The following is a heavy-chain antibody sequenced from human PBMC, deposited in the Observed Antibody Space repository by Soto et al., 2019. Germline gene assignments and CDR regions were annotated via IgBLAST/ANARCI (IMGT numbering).Heavy chain of an antibody. V-gene: IGHV1-3*01. D-gene: IGHD3-3*01. J-gene: IGHJ6*02. CDR1: GYTFTTYV. Sequence: ASVKVSCKASGYTFTTYVMHWVRQAPGQRLEWMGWLNAGNDNTEYSQKLQGRVTITRDTSASTVYMELSSLSSEDTAVYYCARVGQNYYGMDVWGQGTKVTVSS. CDR2: LNAGNDNT. CDR3: ARVGQNYYGMDV.